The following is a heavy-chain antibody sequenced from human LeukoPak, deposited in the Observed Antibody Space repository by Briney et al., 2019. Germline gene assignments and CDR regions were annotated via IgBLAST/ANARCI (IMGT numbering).Heavy chain of an antibody. J-gene: IGHJ4*02. CDR3: ARGIIGYYFDY. Sequence: GASVKVSCETSGYTFTIYGISWVRQAPGQGLEWMGLISAYGNTNYAQNLQGGVTMTTDTSTSTAYMELRSLRSDDTAVYYCARGIIGYYFDYWGQGTLVTVSS. CDR1: GYTFTIYG. CDR2: ISAYGNT. D-gene: IGHD2-15*01. V-gene: IGHV1-18*01.